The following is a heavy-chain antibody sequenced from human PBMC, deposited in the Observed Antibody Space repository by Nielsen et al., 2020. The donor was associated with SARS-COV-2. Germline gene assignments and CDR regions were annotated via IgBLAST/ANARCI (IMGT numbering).Heavy chain of an antibody. Sequence: ASVKVSCKASAYTFTSYGISWVRRAPGQGLEWMGWISAYNGNTNYAQKLQGRVTMTTDTSTSTAYMELRSLRSDDTAVYYCARDSEYTYYYDSSGLPGGYWGQGTLVTVSS. CDR1: AYTFTSYG. V-gene: IGHV1-18*01. CDR2: ISAYNGNT. CDR3: ARDSEYTYYYDSSGLPGGY. J-gene: IGHJ4*02. D-gene: IGHD3-22*01.